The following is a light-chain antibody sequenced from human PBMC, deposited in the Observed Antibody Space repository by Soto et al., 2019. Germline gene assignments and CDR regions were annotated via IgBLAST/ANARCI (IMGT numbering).Light chain of an antibody. V-gene: IGKV2-28*01. CDR2: LGS. Sequence: IAMTQSPLSLPVTPGEPASISCRSSQSLLHSNGYNFLDWYLQKPGQSPKLLIYLGSNRASGVPDRFSGSGSGTDFTLKISRVEAEDVGVYYCMQALQTPGTFGPGTKVDIK. CDR3: MQALQTPGT. CDR1: QSLLHSNGYNF. J-gene: IGKJ3*01.